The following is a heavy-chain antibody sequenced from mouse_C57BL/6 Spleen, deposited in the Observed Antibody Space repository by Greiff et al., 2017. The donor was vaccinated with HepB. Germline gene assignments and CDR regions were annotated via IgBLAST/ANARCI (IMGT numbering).Heavy chain of an antibody. CDR1: GFNITDYY. CDR2: IDPEDGET. CDR3: ARTPYYCGSSYYFDY. D-gene: IGHD1-1*01. Sequence: EVQLQQSGAELVKPGASVKLSCTASGFNITDYYMHWVKQRTEQGLEWIGRIDPEDGETKYAPKFQGKATITADTSTNTAYLKLGSLTSEDTAVYYCARTPYYCGSSYYFDYWGQGTTLTVSS. V-gene: IGHV14-2*01. J-gene: IGHJ2*01.